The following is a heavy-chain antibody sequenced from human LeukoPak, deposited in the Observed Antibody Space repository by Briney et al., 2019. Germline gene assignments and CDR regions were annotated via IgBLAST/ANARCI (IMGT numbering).Heavy chain of an antibody. CDR1: GCTFNSYD. J-gene: IGHJ4*02. CDR2: MTPNSGNI. Sequence: ASVKVSCKASGCTFNSYDINWVRQATGQGLEWMGWMTPNSGNIGYAQKFQGRVTITRNTSISTAYMELSSLRSEDTAVYYCARGYSYGYAPYWGQGTLVTVSS. V-gene: IGHV1-8*03. CDR3: ARGYSYGYAPY. D-gene: IGHD5-18*01.